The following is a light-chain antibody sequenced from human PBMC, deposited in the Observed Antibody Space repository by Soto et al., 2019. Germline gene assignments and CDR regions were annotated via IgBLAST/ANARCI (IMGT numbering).Light chain of an antibody. V-gene: IGKV3-11*01. J-gene: IGKJ4*01. CDR1: QTISSY. CDR2: DAS. CDR3: QERTGWPLT. Sequence: PGDRATLSCRASQTISSYLAWYQQKPGQAPRLLIYDASDRATGVPARFSGGGSGTDFTLTISSLEPEDFAVYYCQERTGWPLTFGGGTKVEIK.